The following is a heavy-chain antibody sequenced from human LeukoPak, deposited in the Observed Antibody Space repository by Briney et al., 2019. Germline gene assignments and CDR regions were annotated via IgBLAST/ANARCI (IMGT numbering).Heavy chain of an antibody. CDR1: GFTFSDYY. CDR3: AKDRPDIVVVPAAKKGYSYGPFDY. CDR2: ISSSGSTI. V-gene: IGHV3-11*04. Sequence: GGSLRLSCAASGFTFSDYYMSWIRQAPGKGLEWVSYISSSGSTIYYADSVKGRFTISRDNAKNSLYLQMNSLRAEDTAVYYCAKDRPDIVVVPAAKKGYSYGPFDYWGQGTLVTVSS. D-gene: IGHD2-2*01. J-gene: IGHJ4*02.